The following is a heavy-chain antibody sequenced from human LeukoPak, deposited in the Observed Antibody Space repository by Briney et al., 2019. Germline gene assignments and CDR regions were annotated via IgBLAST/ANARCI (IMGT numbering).Heavy chain of an antibody. CDR3: ATQSITLVVVISPFDY. CDR1: GLTFSNFP. D-gene: IGHD3-22*01. CDR2: IQDDGATT. V-gene: IGHV3-30*02. Sequence: PGGSLRLSCAASGLTFSNFPMHWVRQAPGKGLEWVALIQDDGATTNYADSVRGRFTISRDNSKSTVYLQMNSLKPDDTAVYYCATQSITLVVVISPFDYWGHGTLVTVSS. J-gene: IGHJ4*01.